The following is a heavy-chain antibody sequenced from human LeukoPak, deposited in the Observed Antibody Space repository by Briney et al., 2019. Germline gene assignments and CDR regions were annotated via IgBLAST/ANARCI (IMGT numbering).Heavy chain of an antibody. Sequence: GGSLRLSCAASGFTVSSNYMSWVRQAPGKGLEWVSVIYSGGSTYYADSVKGRFTISRDNSKNTLYLQMNSLRAEDTAVYYCASKGAAAGNMGDYYYYYYMDVWGKGPTVTISS. D-gene: IGHD6-13*01. CDR2: IYSGGST. V-gene: IGHV3-53*01. J-gene: IGHJ6*03. CDR1: GFTVSSNY. CDR3: ASKGAAAGNMGDYYYYYYMDV.